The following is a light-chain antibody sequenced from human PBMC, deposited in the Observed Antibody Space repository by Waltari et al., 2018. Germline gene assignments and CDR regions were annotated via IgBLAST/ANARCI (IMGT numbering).Light chain of an antibody. J-gene: IGKJ1*01. CDR3: QQSYSTPRT. Sequence: DIQMTQSPSSLSASVGARVTITCRAIQSISSYLNWYQQKPGKAPKLLIYAASSLQSGVPSRFSGSGSGTDFTLTISSLQPEDFATYYCQQSYSTPRTFGQGTKVEIK. V-gene: IGKV1-39*01. CDR2: AAS. CDR1: QSISSY.